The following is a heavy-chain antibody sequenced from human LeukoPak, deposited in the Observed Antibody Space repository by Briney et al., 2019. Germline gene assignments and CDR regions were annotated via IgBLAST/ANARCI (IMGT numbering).Heavy chain of an antibody. CDR3: ARTKGDFWSGYSPDY. CDR2: ISAYNGKT. Sequence: GASVKVSCKASGYTFTSYGISWVRQAPGQGLEWVGWISAYNGKTNYAQKLQGRVTMTTDTSTSTAYMELRSLRSDDTAVYYCARTKGDFWSGYSPDYWGQGTLVTVSS. J-gene: IGHJ4*02. V-gene: IGHV1-18*01. D-gene: IGHD3-3*01. CDR1: GYTFTSYG.